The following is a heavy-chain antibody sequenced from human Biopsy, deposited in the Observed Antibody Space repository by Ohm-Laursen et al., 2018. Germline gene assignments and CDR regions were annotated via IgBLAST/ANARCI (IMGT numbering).Heavy chain of an antibody. CDR1: GGSISSYY. V-gene: IGHV4-59*08. CDR3: ARHAPSYSGSYWRYFDL. CDR2: IYYTGST. Sequence: SDTLSLTCTVSGGSISSYYWSWIRQPSGKGLEWIGYIYYTGSTNYNPSLKSRVTISVDTSMNHLSLRLTPVTAADTAVYYCARHAPSYSGSYWRYFDLWGRGTLVTVSS. D-gene: IGHD1-26*01. J-gene: IGHJ2*01.